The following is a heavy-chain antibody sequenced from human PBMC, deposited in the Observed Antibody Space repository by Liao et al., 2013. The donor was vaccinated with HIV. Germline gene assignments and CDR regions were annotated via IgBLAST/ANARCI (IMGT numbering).Heavy chain of an antibody. CDR1: GGSISSGSYY. Sequence: QVQLQESGPGLVKPSQTLSLTCTVSGGSISSGSYYWSWIRQPAGKGLEWIGRIYISGSTNYNPSLKSRVTISVDTSKNQFSLKLSSVTAADTAVYYCAREDRMHLWLGAFDIWGQGAMVTVSS. D-gene: IGHD5-18*01. CDR3: AREDRMHLWLGAFDI. J-gene: IGHJ3*02. CDR2: IYISGST. V-gene: IGHV4-61*02.